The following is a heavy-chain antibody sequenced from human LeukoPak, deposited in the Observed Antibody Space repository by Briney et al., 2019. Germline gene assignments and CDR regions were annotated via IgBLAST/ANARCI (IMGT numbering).Heavy chain of an antibody. Sequence: PGGSLRLSCAASGFTFSSYWMHWVRQAPGKGLVWVSLINSDGSSTSYAASVKGRFTISRDNAKNTLYLQMSSLRAEDTAVYYCARGLATIPAGALDDWGQGTLVTVSS. CDR2: INSDGSST. J-gene: IGHJ4*02. D-gene: IGHD5-12*01. V-gene: IGHV3-74*01. CDR1: GFTFSSYW. CDR3: ARGLATIPAGALDD.